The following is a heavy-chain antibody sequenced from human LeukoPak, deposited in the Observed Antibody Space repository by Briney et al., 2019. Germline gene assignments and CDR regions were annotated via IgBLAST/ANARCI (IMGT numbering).Heavy chain of an antibody. Sequence: SETLSLTCTVSGYSISSGYYWGWIRPPPGKGREWIGSIYHSGSTYYNPSLKSRVTISVDTSKNQFSLNLRSVTAADTAVYYCARATYRGSFDYWGQGTLVTVSS. CDR1: GYSISSGYY. D-gene: IGHD1-26*01. J-gene: IGHJ4*02. CDR3: ARATYRGSFDY. V-gene: IGHV4-38-2*02. CDR2: IYHSGST.